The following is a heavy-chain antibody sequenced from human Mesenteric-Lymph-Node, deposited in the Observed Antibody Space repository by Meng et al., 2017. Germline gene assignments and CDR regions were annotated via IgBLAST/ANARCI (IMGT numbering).Heavy chain of an antibody. CDR1: GYSFTTNW. CDR3: ARPLQVGRNDAFDI. J-gene: IGHJ3*02. CDR2: INPADSEI. Sequence: GESLKISCKGSGYSFTTNWIGWVRQMPGKGLELMGIINPADSEIRYGPSFQGQVTISADKSISTAYLQWSSLKASDTAMYYCARPLQVGRNDAFDIWGQGTMVTVSS. V-gene: IGHV5-51*01. D-gene: IGHD2-8*02.